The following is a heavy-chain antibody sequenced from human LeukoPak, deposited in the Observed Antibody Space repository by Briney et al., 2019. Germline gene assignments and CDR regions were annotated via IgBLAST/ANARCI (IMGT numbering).Heavy chain of an antibody. CDR1: GFTFSSYA. Sequence: GGSLRLSCAASGFTFSSYAMHWVRQAPGKGLEWVAVISYDGSNKYYADSVKGRFTISRDNSKNTLYLQMNSLRAEDTAVYYCAKEGRLTIFGVVKYADAFDIWGQGTMVTVSS. J-gene: IGHJ3*02. CDR2: ISYDGSNK. CDR3: AKEGRLTIFGVVKYADAFDI. D-gene: IGHD3-3*01. V-gene: IGHV3-30-3*01.